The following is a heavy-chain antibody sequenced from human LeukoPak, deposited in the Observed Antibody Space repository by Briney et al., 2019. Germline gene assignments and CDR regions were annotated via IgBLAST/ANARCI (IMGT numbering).Heavy chain of an antibody. CDR1: GGSISGYY. J-gene: IGHJ4*02. V-gene: IGHV4-34*01. CDR2: INHSGST. CDR3: ARRFMGTLRPFDY. Sequence: PSETLSLTCTVSGGSISGYYWSWIRQPPGKGLEWIGEINHSGSTNYNPSLKSRVTISVDTSKNQFSLKLSSVTAADTAVYYCARRFMGTLRPFDYWGQGTLVTVSS. D-gene: IGHD4-23*01.